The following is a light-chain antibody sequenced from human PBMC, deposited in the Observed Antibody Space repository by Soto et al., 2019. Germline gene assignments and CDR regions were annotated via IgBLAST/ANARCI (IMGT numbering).Light chain of an antibody. J-gene: IGKJ5*01. CDR1: QNVNNN. CDR2: GAS. V-gene: IGKV3-15*01. CDR3: QQYNNWPPIT. Sequence: EIVLTQSPVTLSLSPWERATLFCRASQNVNNNLAWYQQKPGQAPRLLIYGASTRATGIPARFSGSGSGTEFTLTISSLQSEDFAVYYCQQYNNWPPITFGQGTRLEIK.